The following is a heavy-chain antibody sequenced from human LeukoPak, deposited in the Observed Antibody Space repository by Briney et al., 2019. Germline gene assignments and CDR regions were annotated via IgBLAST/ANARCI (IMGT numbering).Heavy chain of an antibody. CDR1: VGSISNYY. CDR3: ARVRGITSMAFLDY. CDR2: IHSSGNT. J-gene: IGHJ4*02. Sequence: SETLSLTCTVSVGSISNYYWIWIRQPAGKGLEYVGRIHSSGNTNYNPSLKSRVTMSVDTSKNQFSLKLTSVTAADTAVYYCARVRGITSMAFLDYWGRGTLVTVSS. V-gene: IGHV4-4*07. D-gene: IGHD3-16*01.